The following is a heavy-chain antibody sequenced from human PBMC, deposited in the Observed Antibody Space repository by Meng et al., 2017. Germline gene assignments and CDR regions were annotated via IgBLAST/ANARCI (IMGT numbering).Heavy chain of an antibody. D-gene: IGHD5-12*01. Sequence: QITLTVCGPTPVKPTQTLTLTCTFSGFSLSISGVVVGWIRQPPGKALEWVALIYWDDDMRYSPSLKSRLTINKDTSKNQVVFTMTNMDHVDTATYFCAHEVDINLDHWGQGTLVTVSS. CDR1: GFSLSISGVV. CDR3: AHEVDINLDH. V-gene: IGHV2-5*02. CDR2: IYWDDDM. J-gene: IGHJ4*02.